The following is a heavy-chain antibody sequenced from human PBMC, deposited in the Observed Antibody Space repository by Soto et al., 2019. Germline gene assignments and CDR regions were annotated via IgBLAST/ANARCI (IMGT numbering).Heavy chain of an antibody. J-gene: IGHJ3*02. Sequence: GGSLRLSCAASGFTFSSYAMSWVRQAPGKGLEWVSAISGSGGSTYYADSVKGRFTISRDNSKNTLYLQMNSLRAEDTAVYYCAKDRWRKLGTTNGAPHDAFDIWGQGTMVTVSS. V-gene: IGHV3-23*01. D-gene: IGHD1-7*01. CDR2: ISGSGGST. CDR3: AKDRWRKLGTTNGAPHDAFDI. CDR1: GFTFSSYA.